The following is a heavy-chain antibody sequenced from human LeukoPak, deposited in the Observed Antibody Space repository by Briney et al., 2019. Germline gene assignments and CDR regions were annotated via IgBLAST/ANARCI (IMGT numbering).Heavy chain of an antibody. D-gene: IGHD7-27*01. J-gene: IGHJ3*02. CDR3: AKSTNWGSISDGFDI. CDR1: GYSFIGYY. CDR2: INPNSGGA. Sequence: ASVKVSCKASGYSFIGYYIHWVRQAPGQGLEWMGWINPNSGGANYAQKFQGRVTMTRDTSISTVYMELTGLRSDDTAMYYCAKSTNWGSISDGFDIWGQGTMVTVAS. V-gene: IGHV1-2*02.